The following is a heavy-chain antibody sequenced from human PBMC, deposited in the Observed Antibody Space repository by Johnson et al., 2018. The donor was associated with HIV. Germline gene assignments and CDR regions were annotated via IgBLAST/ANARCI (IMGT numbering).Heavy chain of an antibody. CDR2: IYSDGST. Sequence: EKLVESGGGLVQPGGSLRLSCAASGFTVSSNYMSWVRQAPGKGLEWVSLIYSDGSTYYADSVKGRFTISRDNSKNMVYLQMNSLRAEDTAVYYCARDLGGSYSGLDAFDIWGQGTMVTVSS. CDR3: ARDLGGSYSGLDAFDI. D-gene: IGHD1-26*01. V-gene: IGHV3-66*01. J-gene: IGHJ3*02. CDR1: GFTVSSNY.